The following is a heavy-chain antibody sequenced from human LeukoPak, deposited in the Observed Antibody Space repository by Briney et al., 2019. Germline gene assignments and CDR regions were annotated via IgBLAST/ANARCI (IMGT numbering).Heavy chain of an antibody. CDR3: AGLGVMVLVYQFET. D-gene: IGHD2-8*01. CDR2: ISNSGST. CDR1: GASITSSKYF. J-gene: IGHJ5*02. V-gene: IGHV4-39*07. Sequence: PSETLSLTCAVSGASITSSKYFWGWIRQPPGKELELIGIISNSGSTDYNPSLKSRVTMSTDASKNQFSLKLASVTAADTAVYYCAGLGVMVLVYQFETLGRGTPVTV.